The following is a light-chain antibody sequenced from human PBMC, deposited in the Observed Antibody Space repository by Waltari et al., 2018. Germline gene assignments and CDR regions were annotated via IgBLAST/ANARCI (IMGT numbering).Light chain of an antibody. CDR3: SSYTSTWV. V-gene: IGLV2-14*01. CDR2: DVS. Sequence: QSALTPSASVSGSPGQSITNSCTGTSSDFDVFNFVSWYQQHPGKAPQLMIYDVSKRPSGVSNRFSGSKSGNTASLTISGLQAEDDADYYCSSYTSTWVFGGGTKLTVL. J-gene: IGLJ3*02. CDR1: SSDFDVFNF.